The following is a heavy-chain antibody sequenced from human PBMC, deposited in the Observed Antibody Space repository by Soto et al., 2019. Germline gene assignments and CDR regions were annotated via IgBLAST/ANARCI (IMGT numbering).Heavy chain of an antibody. V-gene: IGHV4-31*03. CDR3: AREPPRSYCSGGRCGGGGAFDI. CDR2: IYYSGST. CDR1: GGSISSGGYY. J-gene: IGHJ3*02. Sequence: QVQLQESGPGLVKPSQTLSLTCTVSGGSISSGGYYWSWIRQHPGKGLEWIGYIYYSGSTYYNPSLKRRSNISGKNFKDRFPLKLSFVAAAVTAVYYCAREPPRSYCSGGRCGGGGAFDIWGQGTMVTVSS. D-gene: IGHD2-15*01.